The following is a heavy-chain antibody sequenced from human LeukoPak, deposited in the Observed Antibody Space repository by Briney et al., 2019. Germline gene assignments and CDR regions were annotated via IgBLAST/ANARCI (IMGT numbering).Heavy chain of an antibody. CDR3: AKDQFDSISMLV. Sequence: GGSLRLSCAASEFTFSSYAMSWVRQAPGKGLDWVSAISGSGGSTYYADSVKGRFTISRDNSRNTLYLQMNSLRAEDTAVYYCAKDQFDSISMLVWGQGTLVTVSS. J-gene: IGHJ4*02. CDR2: ISGSGGST. V-gene: IGHV3-23*01. D-gene: IGHD3-22*01. CDR1: EFTFSSYA.